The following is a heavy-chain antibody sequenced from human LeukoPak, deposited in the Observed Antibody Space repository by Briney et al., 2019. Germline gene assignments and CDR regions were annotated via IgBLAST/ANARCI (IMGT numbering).Heavy chain of an antibody. J-gene: IGHJ4*02. Sequence: PGGSLRLSCAASGFTFSTYDMTWVRQAPGKGLEWVSAISGRGSSTYYADSVKGRFTISRDNSRNTLYLQMNSLRAEDTAVYYCATAGRLSYYFDYWGQGTLVTVSS. D-gene: IGHD6-6*01. CDR3: ATAGRLSYYFDY. V-gene: IGHV3-23*01. CDR2: ISGRGSST. CDR1: GFTFSTYD.